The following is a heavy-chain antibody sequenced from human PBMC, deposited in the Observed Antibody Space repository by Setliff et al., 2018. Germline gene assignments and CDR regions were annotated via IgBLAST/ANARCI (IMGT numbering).Heavy chain of an antibody. CDR3: ARGVIRNYDILTGYYP. J-gene: IGHJ5*02. CDR2: INHSGST. Sequence: SETLSLTCGASGGSFSDYYWSWIRQTPGKGLEWIGEINHSGSTNYNPSLKSRLTISVDKSKNQFSLKLSSVTAADTAVYYCARGVIRNYDILTGYYPWGQGTLVTVSS. V-gene: IGHV4-34*01. D-gene: IGHD3-9*01. CDR1: GGSFSDYY.